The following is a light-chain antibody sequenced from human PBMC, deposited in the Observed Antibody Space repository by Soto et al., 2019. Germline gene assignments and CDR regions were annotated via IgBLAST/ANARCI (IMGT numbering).Light chain of an antibody. J-gene: IGKJ4*01. CDR3: QQYGSSPFT. Sequence: EIVLTQSPVTLSLSPGERATLSCRASQSVSSSYLGWYQQKPGQAPRLLIYGASSRATGIPDRFSGSGSGTDFTLTISRLEPEDFAVYYCQQYGSSPFTFGGGTKVDIK. V-gene: IGKV3-20*01. CDR2: GAS. CDR1: QSVSSSY.